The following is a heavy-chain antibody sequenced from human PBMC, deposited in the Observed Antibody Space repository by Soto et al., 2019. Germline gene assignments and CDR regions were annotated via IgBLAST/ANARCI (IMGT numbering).Heavy chain of an antibody. J-gene: IGHJ4*02. V-gene: IGHV4-39*01. D-gene: IGHD2-15*01. CDR2: IYYSGST. CDR1: GGSISSSRYY. Sequence: QLQLQESGPGLVKPSETLSLTCTVSGGSISSSRYYWGWIRQPPGRGLEWIGSIYYSGSTYYNPSLTNRVTISANTSKNQFSLKLSSVTAADTAVYYCARHTPAISISDHWGQGTLVTVSS. CDR3: ARHTPAISISDH.